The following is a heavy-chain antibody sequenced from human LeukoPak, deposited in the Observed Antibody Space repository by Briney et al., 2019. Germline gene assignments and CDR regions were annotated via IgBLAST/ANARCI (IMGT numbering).Heavy chain of an antibody. Sequence: SVKVSFKASGGTFSSYAISWVRQAPGQGLEWMGGIIPIFGTANYVQKFQGRVTITADKSTSTAYMELSSLRSEDTAVYYCAREVGKGNAFDIWGQGTMVTVSS. CDR2: IIPIFGTA. CDR1: GGTFSSYA. CDR3: AREVGKGNAFDI. J-gene: IGHJ3*02. V-gene: IGHV1-69*06. D-gene: IGHD1-26*01.